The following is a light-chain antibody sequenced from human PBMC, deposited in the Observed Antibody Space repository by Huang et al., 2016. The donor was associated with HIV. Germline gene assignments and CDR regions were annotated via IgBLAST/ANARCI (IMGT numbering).Light chain of an antibody. CDR3: QQYGSSPLYT. Sequence: EVVLTQSPGTLSLSPEERATLSCRASQSVSSNFFAWYQQKPGQAPRLLISGASSRATGIPDRFSGRGSGTDFTLTISRLEPEDFAVYYCQQYGSSPLYTFGQGTKVEIK. J-gene: IGKJ2*01. V-gene: IGKV3-20*01. CDR2: GAS. CDR1: QSVSSNF.